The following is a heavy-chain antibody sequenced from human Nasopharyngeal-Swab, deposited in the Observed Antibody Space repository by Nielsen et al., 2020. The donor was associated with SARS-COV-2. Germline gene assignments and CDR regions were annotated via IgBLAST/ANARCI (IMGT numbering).Heavy chain of an antibody. J-gene: IGHJ4*02. CDR1: GYSFTSYC. CDR3: AIQLDYGGNYFDY. V-gene: IGHV5-51*01. Sequence: KVSCKGSGYSFTSYCIGWVRQMPGKGLEWMGIIYPGDSDTRYSPSFQGQVTISADKSISTAYLQWSSLKASDTAMYYCAIQLDYGGNYFDYWDQGTLVTVSS. CDR2: IYPGDSDT. D-gene: IGHD4-23*01.